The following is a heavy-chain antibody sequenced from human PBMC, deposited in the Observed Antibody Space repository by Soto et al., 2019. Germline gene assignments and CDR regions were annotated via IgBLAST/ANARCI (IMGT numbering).Heavy chain of an antibody. CDR2: INAANGNT. CDR3: ARVGIAVAGRPSYFDY. V-gene: IGHV1-3*01. D-gene: IGHD6-19*01. J-gene: IGHJ4*02. CDR1: RYTFTSYA. Sequence: QVQLVQSGAEVKKPGASVKASCKASRYTFTSYARHWVRQAPGQRLEWMGWINAANGNTKYSQRFQRRVTITRDTSASTAYMELRSLTSEDTAVSYCARVGIAVAGRPSYFDYWGQGTLVTVSA.